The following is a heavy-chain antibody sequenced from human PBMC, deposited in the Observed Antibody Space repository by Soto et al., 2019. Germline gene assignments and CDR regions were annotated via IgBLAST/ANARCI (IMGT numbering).Heavy chain of an antibody. CDR1: GGSFSGYY. CDR2: INHSGST. J-gene: IGHJ5*02. V-gene: IGHV4-34*01. Sequence: PSETLSLTCAVYGGSFSGYYWTWIRQPPGTGLEWIGEINHSGSTNYNPSLKSRVTISVDTSKNQFSLKLTSVTAADTAVYYCARDSSYDSLYNGFDPWGQGTLVTVSS. D-gene: IGHD3-3*01. CDR3: ARDSSYDSLYNGFDP.